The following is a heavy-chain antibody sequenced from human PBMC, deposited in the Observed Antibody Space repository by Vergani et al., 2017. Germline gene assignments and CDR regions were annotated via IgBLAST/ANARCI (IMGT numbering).Heavy chain of an antibody. Sequence: EVQLLQSEGAVVQPGGSLRLSCVASGFTFSSHAMNWVRQGHGQGLDWVSSSKNTGDSTHYADSVKGRFTISRDNSKNTLYLQMNSLRVEDTGVYYCGRESDNFNWGEGTLVTVSS. V-gene: IGHV3-23*01. CDR3: GRESDNFN. J-gene: IGHJ4*02. CDR1: GFTFSSHA. D-gene: IGHD1-1*01. CDR2: SKNTGDST.